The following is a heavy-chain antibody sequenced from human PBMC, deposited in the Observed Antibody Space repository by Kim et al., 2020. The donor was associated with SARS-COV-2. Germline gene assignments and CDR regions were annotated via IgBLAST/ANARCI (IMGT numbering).Heavy chain of an antibody. Sequence: SETLSLTCTVSGGSISSGDYYWSWIRQPPGKGLEWIGYIYYSGSTYYNPSLKSRVTISVDTSKNQFSLKLSSVTAADTAVYYCTRSGFEQWLVRNAFDIWGQGTMVTVSS. CDR3: TRSGFEQWLVRNAFDI. CDR1: GGSISSGDYY. V-gene: IGHV4-30-4*01. J-gene: IGHJ3*02. D-gene: IGHD6-19*01. CDR2: IYYSGST.